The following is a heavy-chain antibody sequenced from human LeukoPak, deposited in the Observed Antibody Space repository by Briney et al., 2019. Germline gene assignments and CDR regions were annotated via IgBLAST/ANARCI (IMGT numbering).Heavy chain of an antibody. Sequence: PSETLSLTCAVSGGSISSGGYSWSWIRQPPGKGLEWIGYIYYSGSTNYNPSLKSRVTISVDTSKNQFSLKLSSVTAADTAVYYCARRRAAGPIFDYWGQGTLVTVSS. CDR2: IYYSGST. V-gene: IGHV4-61*08. CDR1: GGSISSGGYS. J-gene: IGHJ4*02. CDR3: ARRRAAGPIFDY. D-gene: IGHD6-13*01.